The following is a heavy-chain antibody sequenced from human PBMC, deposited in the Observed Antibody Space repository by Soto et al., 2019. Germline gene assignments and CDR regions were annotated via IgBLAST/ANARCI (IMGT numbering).Heavy chain of an antibody. CDR2: VYWNDER. D-gene: IGHD3-22*01. CDR3: AHYDSSGYFSHFDS. CDR1: GFSLTTTGVG. V-gene: IGHV2-5*01. Sequence: QIALQESGPTVVKPTQTLTLTCTFSGFSLTTTGVGVGWIRHAPGKALEWLAMVYWNDERRYIPSLKSRPTITQDTSKNQVVPTMTYMDPVDTATYFCAHYDSSGYFSHFDSWGQGTLVTVSS. J-gene: IGHJ4*02.